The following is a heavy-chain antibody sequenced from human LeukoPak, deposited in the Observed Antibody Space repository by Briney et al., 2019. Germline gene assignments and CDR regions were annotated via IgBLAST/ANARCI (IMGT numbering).Heavy chain of an antibody. Sequence: SETLSLTCTVSGGSISSYYWSWIRQPPGKGLEWIGYIYDSGNTNYNPSLKSRVTISVDTSKNQFSLKLSSVTAADTAIYYCPRAGERGYNGYDDAFDIWGQGTMVTVSS. D-gene: IGHD5-12*01. V-gene: IGHV4-59*01. CDR2: IYDSGNT. J-gene: IGHJ3*02. CDR3: PRAGERGYNGYDDAFDI. CDR1: GGSISSYY.